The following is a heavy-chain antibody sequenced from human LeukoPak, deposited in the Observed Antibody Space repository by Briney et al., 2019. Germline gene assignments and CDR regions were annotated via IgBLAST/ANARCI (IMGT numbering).Heavy chain of an antibody. J-gene: IGHJ4*02. CDR1: GGSISSTNW. V-gene: IGHV4-4*02. CDR3: AREGGFYRPLDY. Sequence: SETLSLTCGVSGGSISSTNWWTWVRQPPGKGLEWIGEVHFDGRTNYNPSLESRLTMSVDFSENHISLKLTSVTAADTAVYYCAREGGFYRPLDYSGQGTLVTVSS. CDR2: VHFDGRT. D-gene: IGHD3-3*01.